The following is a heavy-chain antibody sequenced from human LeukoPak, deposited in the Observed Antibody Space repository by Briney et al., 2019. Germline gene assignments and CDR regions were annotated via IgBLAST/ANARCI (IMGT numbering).Heavy chain of an antibody. D-gene: IGHD5-12*01. Sequence: PGGSLRLSCAASGFTVSRNYMSWVRQAPGKGLEWVSVSYSGGDTYYPDSVKGRFTVSRDNPKNTVYLQMNSLRAEDTAVYFCAKEAGYHVYNYYFDFWGQGTLVTVSS. V-gene: IGHV3-53*01. CDR1: GFTVSRNY. J-gene: IGHJ4*02. CDR3: AKEAGYHVYNYYFDF. CDR2: SYSGGDT.